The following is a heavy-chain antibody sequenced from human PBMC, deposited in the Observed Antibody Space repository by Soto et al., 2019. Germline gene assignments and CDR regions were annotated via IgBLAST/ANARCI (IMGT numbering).Heavy chain of an antibody. CDR2: MNPNSGNT. CDR3: ARGRWDYSLDYYYYYMDV. D-gene: IGHD4-4*01. J-gene: IGHJ6*03. V-gene: IGHV1-8*01. CDR1: GYTFTSYD. Sequence: ASVKVSCKASGYTFTSYDINWVRQATGQGLEWMGWMNPNSGNTGYAQKFQGRVTMTRNTSISTAYMELSSLRSEDTAVYYCARGRWDYSLDYYYYYMDVWGKGTTVTVSS.